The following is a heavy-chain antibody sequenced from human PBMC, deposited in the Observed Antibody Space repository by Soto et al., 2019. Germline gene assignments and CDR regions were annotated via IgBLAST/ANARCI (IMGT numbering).Heavy chain of an antibody. CDR3: ARADRVVAGPFPLGPFDY. V-gene: IGHV1-69*12. D-gene: IGHD2-15*01. Sequence: QVQLVQSGAEVKKPGSSVKVSCKASGGTFSSYAISWVRQAPGQGLEWMGGIIPIFGTANYAQKFQGRVTITADESTRTAYMELSSLRSEDTAVYYCARADRVVAGPFPLGPFDYWGQGTLVTVSS. CDR1: GGTFSSYA. J-gene: IGHJ4*02. CDR2: IIPIFGTA.